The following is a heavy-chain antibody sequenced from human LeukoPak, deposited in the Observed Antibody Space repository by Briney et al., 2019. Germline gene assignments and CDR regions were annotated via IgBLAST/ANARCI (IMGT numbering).Heavy chain of an antibody. CDR1: GGSISSYY. J-gene: IGHJ4*02. D-gene: IGHD3-22*01. Sequence: KSSETLSLTCTVSGGSISSYYWSWIRQPPGKGLEWIGYIYYSGSTNYNPSLKSRVTISVDTSKNQFSLKLSSVTAADTAVYYCARGYRRSYYDSSGYYPPAATIDYWGQGTLVTVSS. CDR3: ARGYRRSYYDSSGYYPPAATIDY. CDR2: IYYSGST. V-gene: IGHV4-59*01.